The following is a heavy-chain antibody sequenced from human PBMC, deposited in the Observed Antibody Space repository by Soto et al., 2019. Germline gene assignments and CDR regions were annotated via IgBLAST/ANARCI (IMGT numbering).Heavy chain of an antibody. V-gene: IGHV4-59*01. J-gene: IGHJ6*03. CDR3: ARDRVGPTIFGVVTGDYYYMDV. D-gene: IGHD3-3*01. Sequence: SETLSLTCTVSGGSISSYYWSWIRQPPGKGLEWIGYIYYSGSTNYNPSLKSRVTISVDTSKNQFSLKLSSVTAADTAVYYCARDRVGPTIFGVVTGDYYYMDVWGKGTTVTVSS. CDR2: IYYSGST. CDR1: GGSISSYY.